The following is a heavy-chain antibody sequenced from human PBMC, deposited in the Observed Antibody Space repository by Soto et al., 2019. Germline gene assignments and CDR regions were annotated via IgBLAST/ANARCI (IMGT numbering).Heavy chain of an antibody. Sequence: ASVKVSCKASGYTFTSYAMHWVRQAPGQRLEWMGWINAGNGNTKYSQKFQGRVTITRDTSASTAYMELSSLRSEDTAGYYCARTIFGVSPPVYWGQGTLVTVSS. J-gene: IGHJ4*02. CDR1: GYTFTSYA. V-gene: IGHV1-3*01. CDR3: ARTIFGVSPPVY. CDR2: INAGNGNT. D-gene: IGHD3-3*01.